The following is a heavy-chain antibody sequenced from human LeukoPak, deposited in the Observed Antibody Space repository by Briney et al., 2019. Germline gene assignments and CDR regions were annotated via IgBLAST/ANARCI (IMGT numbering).Heavy chain of an antibody. J-gene: IGHJ4*02. V-gene: IGHV1-8*01. CDR2: MNPNSGNT. Sequence: GASVKVSCKASGYTFTSYDINWVRQATGQGLEWMGWMNPNSGNTGYAQKFQGRVTMTRNTPISTAYMELSSLRSEDTAVYYCARGDWQWLVKTSPFDYWGQGTLVTVSS. CDR1: GYTFTSYD. CDR3: ARGDWQWLVKTSPFDY. D-gene: IGHD6-19*01.